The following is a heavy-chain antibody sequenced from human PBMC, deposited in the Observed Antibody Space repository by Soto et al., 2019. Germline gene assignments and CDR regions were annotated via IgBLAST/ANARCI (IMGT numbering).Heavy chain of an antibody. Sequence: ASVKVSSKASGYTFTSYDINWVRQATGQGLEWMGWMNPKSGNTGYAQKFQGRVTMTRNTSISTAYMELSSLRSEDTAVYYCARGQYSSSWYDGWFDPWGQGTLVTVS. CDR1: GYTFTSYD. J-gene: IGHJ5*02. CDR3: ARGQYSSSWYDGWFDP. V-gene: IGHV1-8*01. D-gene: IGHD6-13*01. CDR2: MNPKSGNT.